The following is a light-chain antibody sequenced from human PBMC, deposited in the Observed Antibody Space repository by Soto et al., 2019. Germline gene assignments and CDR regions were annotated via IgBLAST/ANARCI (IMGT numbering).Light chain of an antibody. J-gene: IGLJ1*01. Sequence: QSALTQPASVSGSPGQSITISCTGTSSDVGAHNFVSWYQQHPGKAPKLMIYDVGNRPSGVSNRFSGSKSGNTASLTISGLQAEDEADYYCSSFTTIITFVFGTGTKLTVL. CDR1: SSDVGAHNF. CDR2: DVG. CDR3: SSFTTIITFV. V-gene: IGLV2-14*01.